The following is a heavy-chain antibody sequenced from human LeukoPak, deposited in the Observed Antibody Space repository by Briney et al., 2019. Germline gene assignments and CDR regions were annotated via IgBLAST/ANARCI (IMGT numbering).Heavy chain of an antibody. V-gene: IGHV5-51*01. J-gene: IGHJ4*02. CDR1: GYSFTSYW. Sequence: GESLKISCKGSGYSFTSYWIGWVRQMPGKGLEWMGIIYPGDSDTRYSPSFQGQVTISADKSISTAYLQWSSLRASDTAMYYCARRGPEGVQLWERYYFDYWGQGTLVTVSS. CDR2: IYPGDSDT. CDR3: ARRGPEGVQLWERYYFDY. D-gene: IGHD5-18*01.